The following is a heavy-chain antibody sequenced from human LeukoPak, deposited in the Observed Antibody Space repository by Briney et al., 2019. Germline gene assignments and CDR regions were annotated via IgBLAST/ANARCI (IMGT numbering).Heavy chain of an antibody. D-gene: IGHD3-3*01. V-gene: IGHV3-74*01. Sequence: PGGSLRLSCAASGFTFSSYWMHWVRQAPGKGLVWASRINSDGSNTSYADSVKGRFMISRDNAKNTLYLQMNSLRAEDTAVYYCARDKRADFWSGPGAFDIWGQGTMVTVSS. J-gene: IGHJ3*02. CDR2: INSDGSNT. CDR1: GFTFSSYW. CDR3: ARDKRADFWSGPGAFDI.